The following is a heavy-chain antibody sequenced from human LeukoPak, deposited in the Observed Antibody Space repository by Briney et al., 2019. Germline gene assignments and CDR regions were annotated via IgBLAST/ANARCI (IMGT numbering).Heavy chain of an antibody. D-gene: IGHD2-2*01. CDR3: AVEVGYCSSTSCYPPPGDDY. CDR2: ISYDGSNK. CDR1: GFTFSSYG. J-gene: IGHJ4*02. Sequence: GGSLRLSCAASGFTFSSYGMHWVRQAPGKGLEWVAVISYDGSNKYYADSVKGRFTISRDNSKNTLYLQMNSLRAEDTAVYYCAVEVGYCSSTSCYPPPGDDYWGQGTLVTVSS. V-gene: IGHV3-30*03.